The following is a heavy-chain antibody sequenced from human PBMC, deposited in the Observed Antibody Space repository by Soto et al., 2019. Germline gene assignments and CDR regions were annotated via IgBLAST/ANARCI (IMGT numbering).Heavy chain of an antibody. CDR2: IKGKTDGGTT. J-gene: IGHJ4*02. CDR1: GFIFSNAW. V-gene: IGHV3-15*07. Sequence: GGSLRLSCAVSGFIFSNAWMNWVRQTPGKGLEWVGRIKGKTDGGTTDYADLVKGRFTISGDDSKNTVFLQMNSLETEDTAVYYCATSGTMVDGDSTRPHFDYWGQGTLVTVSS. CDR3: ATSGTMVDGDSTRPHFDY. D-gene: IGHD4-17*01.